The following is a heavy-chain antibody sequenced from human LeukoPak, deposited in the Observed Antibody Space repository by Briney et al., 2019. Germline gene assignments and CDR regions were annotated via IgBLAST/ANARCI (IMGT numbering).Heavy chain of an antibody. CDR1: GFTFSSYA. V-gene: IGHV3-23*01. CDR3: AKHRALYYDPPYN. CDR2: ISGGGGST. Sequence: GGSLRLSCAASGFTFSSYAMSWVRQAPGKGLEWVSIISGGGGSTYYADSVKGRFTISRDNSKNTLYLQMSSLRAEDTAVYYCAKHRALYYDPPYNWGQGTLVTVSS. D-gene: IGHD3-22*01. J-gene: IGHJ4*02.